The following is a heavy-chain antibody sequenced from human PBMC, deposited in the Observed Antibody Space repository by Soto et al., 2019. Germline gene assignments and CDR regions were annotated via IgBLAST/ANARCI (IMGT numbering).Heavy chain of an antibody. Sequence: EVQLVESGGGLVQPGGSLRLSCAATGFTFSSYSMNWVRQAPGKGLEWVSYISSSSTTIYYADSVKGRFIISRDNAKNSLYLQMNSLRDEDTAVYYCARDDSFVTYDYGDYRPGSSDYWGQGTLVTVSS. CDR1: GFTFSSYS. V-gene: IGHV3-48*02. D-gene: IGHD4-17*01. CDR2: ISSSSTTI. CDR3: ARDDSFVTYDYGDYRPGSSDY. J-gene: IGHJ4*02.